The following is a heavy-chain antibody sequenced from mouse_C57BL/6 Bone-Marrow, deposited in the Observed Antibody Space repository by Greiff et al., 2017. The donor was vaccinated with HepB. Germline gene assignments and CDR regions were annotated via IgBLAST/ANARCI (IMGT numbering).Heavy chain of an antibody. J-gene: IGHJ4*01. D-gene: IGHD4-1*01. CDR1: GFSLTSYG. V-gene: IGHV2-2*01. Sequence: VKLQESGPGLVQPSQSLSITCTVSGFSLTSYGVHWVRQSPGKGLEWLGVIWSGGSTDYNAAFISRLSISKDNSKSQVFFKMNSLQADDTAIYYCARNSPGREGRAMDYWGQGTSVTVSS. CDR2: IWSGGST. CDR3: ARNSPGREGRAMDY.